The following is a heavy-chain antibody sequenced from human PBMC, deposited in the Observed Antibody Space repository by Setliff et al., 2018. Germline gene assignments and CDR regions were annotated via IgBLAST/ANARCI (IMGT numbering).Heavy chain of an antibody. V-gene: IGHV4-34*01. D-gene: IGHD1-1*01. CDR1: GASFNTYY. Sequence: KPSETLSLTCSVYGASFNTYYWSWIRQPPGKGLEWIGEVNRYGSGDYNPSLESRVTISVDTSKKEFSLTLTSVTAADTALYYCRQAVVGRDVFDVWGQGTMVTLSS. CDR2: VNRYGSG. J-gene: IGHJ3*01. CDR3: RQAVVGRDVFDV.